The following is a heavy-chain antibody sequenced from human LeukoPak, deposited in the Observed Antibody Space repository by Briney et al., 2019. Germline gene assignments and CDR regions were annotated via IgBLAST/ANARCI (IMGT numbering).Heavy chain of an antibody. CDR3: TRAGYYDSSGYYPDY. J-gene: IGHJ4*02. CDR2: IRSKAYGGTT. V-gene: IGHV3-49*03. CDR1: GFTFGDYA. D-gene: IGHD3-22*01. Sequence: GGSLRLSCTASGFTFGDYAMSWFRQAPGKGLEWVGFIRSKAYGGTTEYAASVKGRFTISRDDSKSIAYPQMNSLKTEDTAVYYCTRAGYYDSSGYYPDYWGQGTLVTVSS.